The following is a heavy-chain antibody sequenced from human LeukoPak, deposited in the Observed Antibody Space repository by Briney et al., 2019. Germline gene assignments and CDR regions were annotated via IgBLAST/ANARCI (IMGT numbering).Heavy chain of an antibody. CDR2: INHSGST. CDR3: ARGRRVSPESSSWRRFYYYYMDV. Sequence: PSETLSLTCAVYGGSFSGYYWSWIRQPPGKGLEWIGEINHSGSTNYNPSLKSRATISVDTSKNQFSLKLSSVTAADTAVYYCARGRRVSPESSSWRRFYYYYMDVWGKGTTVTVSS. J-gene: IGHJ6*03. V-gene: IGHV4-34*01. D-gene: IGHD6-13*01. CDR1: GGSFSGYY.